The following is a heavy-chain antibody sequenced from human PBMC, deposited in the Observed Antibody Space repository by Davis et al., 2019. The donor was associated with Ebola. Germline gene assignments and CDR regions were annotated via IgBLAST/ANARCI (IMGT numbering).Heavy chain of an antibody. V-gene: IGHV4-59*02. CDR2: ISNGGRT. D-gene: IGHD3/OR15-3a*01. Sequence: SETLSLTCSVSGGSVGSDYWSWIRQSPGKGLEWIAFISNGGRTIYNPSLRGRVTISIDTSKNQFSLKLSSVTAADTAVYYCARVEGGSGLDYWGQGTLVTVSS. CDR3: ARVEGGSGLDY. CDR1: GGSVGSDY. J-gene: IGHJ4*02.